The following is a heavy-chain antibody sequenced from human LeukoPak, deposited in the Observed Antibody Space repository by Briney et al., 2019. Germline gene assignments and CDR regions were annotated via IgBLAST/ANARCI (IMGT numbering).Heavy chain of an antibody. D-gene: IGHD6-25*01. J-gene: IGHJ6*02. CDR3: AKGIAAYYGMDV. Sequence: GRSVRLSCAASGFTFDDYAMHWVRQAPGKGLEWVSGISWNSVSIGYADSVKGRFTISRDNAKNSLYLQMNSLRAEDTALYYCAKGIAAYYGMDVWGQGTTVTVSS. V-gene: IGHV3-9*01. CDR2: ISWNSVSI. CDR1: GFTFDDYA.